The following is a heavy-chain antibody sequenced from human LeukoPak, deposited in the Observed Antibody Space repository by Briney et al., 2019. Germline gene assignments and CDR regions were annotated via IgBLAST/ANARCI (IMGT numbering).Heavy chain of an antibody. CDR1: GGSVSSGTYY. V-gene: IGHV4-61*01. CDR3: ARHYGP. D-gene: IGHD3-16*01. CDR2: IYYSGST. Sequence: SETLSLTCTVSGGSVSSGTYYWRWLRQPPGKGLEWIGYIYYSGSTNYNPSLKSRVTISIDTSKNQFSLKLNSVTATDTAVYYCARHYGPWGQGTLVTVSS. J-gene: IGHJ4*02.